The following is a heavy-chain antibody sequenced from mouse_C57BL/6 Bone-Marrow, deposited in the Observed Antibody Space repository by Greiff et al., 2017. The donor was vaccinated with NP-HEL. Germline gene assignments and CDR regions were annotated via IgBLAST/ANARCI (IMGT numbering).Heavy chain of an antibody. CDR3: VGSNYGLAY. V-gene: IGHV2-9*01. J-gene: IGHJ3*01. CDR1: GFSLTSYG. Sequence: QVQLKESGPGLVAPSQSLSITCTVSGFSLTSYGVDWVSQPPGKGLEWLGVIWGGGSANYNSALMSRLSISKDNSTGQVFLKMNSLQTDDTAKYYGVGSNYGLAYWGQGTLVTVSA. CDR2: IWGGGSA. D-gene: IGHD2-5*01.